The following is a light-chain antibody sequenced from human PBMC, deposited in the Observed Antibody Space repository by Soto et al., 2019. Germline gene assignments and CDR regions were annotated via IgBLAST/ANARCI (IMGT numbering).Light chain of an antibody. V-gene: IGKV3-15*01. Sequence: EIVMTQSPATLSVSPGERATLSCRASQSVSSNLAWYQQKPGQAPRLLIYSASSRATGIPARFSGSGSGTEFTLTISSLQSDDFAVYSCHQYNNWPFTFGPGTKVDIK. CDR2: SAS. CDR3: HQYNNWPFT. CDR1: QSVSSN. J-gene: IGKJ3*01.